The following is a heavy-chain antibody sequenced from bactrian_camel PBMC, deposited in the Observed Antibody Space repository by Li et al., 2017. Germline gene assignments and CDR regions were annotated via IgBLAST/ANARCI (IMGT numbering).Heavy chain of an antibody. CDR1: GSSISRRC. V-gene: IGHV3S53*01. CDR3: AAGLAVGGLSCSPSGVLAYDN. Sequence: HVQLVESGGGSVQAGGSLRLSCAASGSSISRRCMGWFRQAPGKQREGIASITNRGSGNYAESVKGRFTVSRDNAENALYLQMNDLTPEDTGMYYCAAGLAVGGLSCSPSGVLAYDNRGQGTQVTVS. J-gene: IGHJ4*01. D-gene: IGHD1*01. CDR2: ITNRGSG.